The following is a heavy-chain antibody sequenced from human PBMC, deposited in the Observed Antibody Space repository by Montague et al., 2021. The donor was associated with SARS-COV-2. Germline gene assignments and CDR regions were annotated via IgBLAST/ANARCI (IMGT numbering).Heavy chain of an antibody. V-gene: IGHV4-59*01. CDR2: IYYSGST. Sequence: SETLSLTCTVSGGSISSYYWSWIRQPPGKGLGWIGYIYYSGSTNXXPSLKSRVTISVDTSKNQFSLKLSSVTAADTAVYYCARVFPRWLQFDPYFDYWGQGTLVTVPS. CDR1: GGSISSYY. CDR3: ARVFPRWLQFDPYFDY. D-gene: IGHD5-24*01. J-gene: IGHJ4*02.